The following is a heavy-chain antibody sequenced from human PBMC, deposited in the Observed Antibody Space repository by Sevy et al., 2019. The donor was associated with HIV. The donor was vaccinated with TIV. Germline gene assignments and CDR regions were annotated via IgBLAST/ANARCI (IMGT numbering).Heavy chain of an antibody. CDR2: INHSGST. Sequence: SETLSLTCAVYGGSFSGYYWSRIRQPPGKGLEWIGEINHSGSTNYNPSLKSRVTISVDTSKNQFSLKLSSVTAADTAVYYCARGLRDCSGGSCPPVGYYFDYWGQGTLVTVSS. CDR3: ARGLRDCSGGSCPPVGYYFDY. J-gene: IGHJ4*02. V-gene: IGHV4-34*01. CDR1: GGSFSGYY. D-gene: IGHD2-15*01.